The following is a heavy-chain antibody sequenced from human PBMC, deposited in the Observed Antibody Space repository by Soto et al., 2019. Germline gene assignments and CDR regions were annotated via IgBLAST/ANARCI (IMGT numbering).Heavy chain of an antibody. CDR2: IHYSGST. V-gene: IGHV4-31*03. CDR3: AREKTTVTTRAFDY. Sequence: SETLSLTCTVSGGSISRGGYYWSWIRQHPGKGLEWIGNIHYSGSTYYNPSLKSRVTILVDTSKNQFSLKLSSVTAADTAVYYCAREKTTVTTRAFDYWGQGTLVTVSS. D-gene: IGHD4-17*01. J-gene: IGHJ4*02. CDR1: GGSISRGGYY.